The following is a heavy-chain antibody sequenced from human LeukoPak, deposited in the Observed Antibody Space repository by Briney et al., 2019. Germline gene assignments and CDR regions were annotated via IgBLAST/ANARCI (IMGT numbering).Heavy chain of an antibody. V-gene: IGHV4-61*02. CDR3: ARVGNYYYYYMDV. CDR2: IYTSGST. D-gene: IGHD7-27*01. J-gene: IGHJ6*03. CDR1: GGSISSGSYY. Sequence: SQTLSLTCTVSGGSISSGSYYWSWIRQPAGKGLEWIGRIYTSGSTNYNPSLKSRVTISVDTSKNQFSLKLSSVTAADTAVYYCARVGNYYYYYMDVWGKGTTATVSS.